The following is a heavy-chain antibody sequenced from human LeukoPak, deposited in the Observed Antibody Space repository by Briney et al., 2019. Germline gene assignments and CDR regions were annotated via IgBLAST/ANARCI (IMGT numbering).Heavy chain of an antibody. CDR2: INHSGST. D-gene: IGHD3-22*01. CDR3: ARGYYYDSSGYYLGGDY. Sequence: SETLSLTCAVYGGSFSGYYWSWIRQPPGKGLEWIGEINHSGSTNYNPSLKSRVTISVDTSKNQFSLKLSSVTAADTAVYYCARGYYYDSSGYYLGGDYWGQGTLVTVSS. CDR1: GGSFSGYY. V-gene: IGHV4-34*01. J-gene: IGHJ4*02.